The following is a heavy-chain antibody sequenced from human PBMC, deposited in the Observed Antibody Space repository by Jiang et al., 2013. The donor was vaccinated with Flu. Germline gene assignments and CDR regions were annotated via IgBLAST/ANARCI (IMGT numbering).Heavy chain of an antibody. Sequence: KPTQTLTLTCTFSGFSLSTHEVGVGWIRQPPGKALEWPALIYWDNDKRYSPSLKSRLTITKETSKNQVVLTMTDMDPEDTGTYYCAHSPTVHNWFDPWGQGTLVTVSS. D-gene: IGHD4-17*01. V-gene: IGHV2-5*02. CDR2: IYWDNDK. J-gene: IGHJ5*02. CDR1: GFSLSTHEVG. CDR3: AHSPTVHNWFDP.